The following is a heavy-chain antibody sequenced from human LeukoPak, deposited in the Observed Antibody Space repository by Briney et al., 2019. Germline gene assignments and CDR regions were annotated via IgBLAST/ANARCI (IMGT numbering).Heavy chain of an antibody. CDR2: IYYSGST. CDR3: ARYAVVTAYFDY. D-gene: IGHD2-21*02. Sequence: PSETLSLTCTVSGGSISSYYWSWIRQPPRKGLEWIGYIYYSGSTNYNPSLKSRVTISVDTSKNQFSLKLSSVTAADTAVYYCARYAVVTAYFDYWGQGTLVTVSS. CDR1: GGSISSYY. V-gene: IGHV4-59*08. J-gene: IGHJ4*02.